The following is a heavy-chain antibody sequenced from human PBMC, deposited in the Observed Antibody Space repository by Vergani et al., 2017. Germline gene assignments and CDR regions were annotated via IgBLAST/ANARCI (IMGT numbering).Heavy chain of an antibody. CDR1: GFTFSSFG. Sequence: QVQLVESGGGVVQPGRSLRLSCAVSGFTFSSFGIHWVRQAPGKGLEWVAVISFDGSNKYQADSVKGRFTISRDNSKNTLYLQMNSLSAEDTAVYYCAKDVEYSSPWGHLDYWGQGTLVTVSS. D-gene: IGHD6-6*01. CDR2: ISFDGSNK. V-gene: IGHV3-30*18. CDR3: AKDVEYSSPWGHLDY. J-gene: IGHJ4*02.